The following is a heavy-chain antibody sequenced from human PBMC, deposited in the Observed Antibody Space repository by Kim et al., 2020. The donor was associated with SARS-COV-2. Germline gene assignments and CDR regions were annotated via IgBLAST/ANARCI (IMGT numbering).Heavy chain of an antibody. CDR1: GFTFSSYA. Sequence: GGSLRLSCAASGFTFSSYAMSWVRQAPGKGLEWVSSISSSSGTTYYADSVKGRFTISRDNSKNTLYLQMNSLRAEDTAVYYCAKWGGDYGVYEGTLTYYYGRDVWAKGTTVTVSS. J-gene: IGHJ6*04. D-gene: IGHD4-17*01. CDR2: ISSSSGTT. V-gene: IGHV3-23*01. CDR3: AKWGGDYGVYEGTLTYYYGRDV.